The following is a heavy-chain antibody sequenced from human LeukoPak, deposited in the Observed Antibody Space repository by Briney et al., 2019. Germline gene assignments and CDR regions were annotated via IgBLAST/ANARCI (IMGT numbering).Heavy chain of an antibody. CDR1: GGSISSSSYY. D-gene: IGHD6-19*01. Sequence: PSETLSLTCTVSGGSISSSSYYWGWIRQPPGKGLEWIGSIYYSGSTYYNPSLKSRVTISVDTSKNQFSLKLSSVTAADTAVYYCADSPPVAGTVFSAFDIWGQGTMVTVSS. V-gene: IGHV4-39*07. CDR2: IYYSGST. J-gene: IGHJ3*02. CDR3: ADSPPVAGTVFSAFDI.